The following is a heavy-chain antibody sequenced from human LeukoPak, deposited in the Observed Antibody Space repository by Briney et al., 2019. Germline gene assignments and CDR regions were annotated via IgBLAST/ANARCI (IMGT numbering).Heavy chain of an antibody. V-gene: IGHV1-3*01. CDR2: INAGNGNT. D-gene: IGHD3-22*01. CDR1: GYTFTSYA. Sequence: ASVKVSCKASGYTFTSYAMHWVRQAPGQRLEWMGWINAGNGNTKYSQKFQGRVTITRDTSASTAYMELSSLRSEDTAVYYCASLGYYYDSSGSPLADYWGQGTLVTVSS. J-gene: IGHJ4*02. CDR3: ASLGYYYDSSGSPLADY.